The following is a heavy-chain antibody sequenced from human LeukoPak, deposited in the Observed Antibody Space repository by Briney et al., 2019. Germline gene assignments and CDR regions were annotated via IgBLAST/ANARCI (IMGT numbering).Heavy chain of an antibody. CDR1: GFTFSSYG. J-gene: IGHJ4*02. Sequence: PGGSLRLSCAASGFTFSSYGMHWVRQAPAKGLEWVAVISYDGSNKYYADSVKGRFTISRDNSKNTLYLQMNSLRAEDTAVYYCAKPPWDYYDSSGYYFDYWGQGTLVTVSS. D-gene: IGHD3-22*01. CDR2: ISYDGSNK. CDR3: AKPPWDYYDSSGYYFDY. V-gene: IGHV3-30*18.